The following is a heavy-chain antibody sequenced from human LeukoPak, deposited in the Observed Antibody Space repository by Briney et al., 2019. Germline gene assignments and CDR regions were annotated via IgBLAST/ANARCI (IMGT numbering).Heavy chain of an antibody. J-gene: IGHJ4*02. V-gene: IGHV3-48*04. D-gene: IGHD1-26*01. CDR1: GFSFSSYS. Sequence: PGGSLRLSCAASGFSFSSYSMNWVRQAPGKGLEWVSYISSSSSTIYYADSVKGRFTISRDNAKNSLYLQMNSLRAEDTAVYYCARVRWELPEGHWGQGTLVTVSS. CDR3: ARVRWELPEGH. CDR2: ISSSSSTI.